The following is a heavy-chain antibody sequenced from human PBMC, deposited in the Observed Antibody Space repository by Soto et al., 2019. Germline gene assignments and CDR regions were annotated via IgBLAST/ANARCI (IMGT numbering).Heavy chain of an antibody. D-gene: IGHD5-18*01. CDR2: IIPIFGTA. CDR3: ARPANTAMGLDAFDI. Sequence: AAVKVSCKASGCTFSSYAISWVRQAPGQGLEWMGGIIPIFGTANYAQKFQGRVTITADESTSTAYMELSSLRSEDTAVYYCARPANTAMGLDAFDIWGQGTMVTVSS. V-gene: IGHV1-69*13. J-gene: IGHJ3*02. CDR1: GCTFSSYA.